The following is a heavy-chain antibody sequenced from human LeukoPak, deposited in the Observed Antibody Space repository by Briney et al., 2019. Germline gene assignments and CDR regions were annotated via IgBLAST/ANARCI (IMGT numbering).Heavy chain of an antibody. CDR2: ISAYNGNT. CDR3: ARGRGSSY. D-gene: IGHD2-15*01. V-gene: IGHV1-18*01. Sequence: SVKVSCKASGYTFTSYGISWVRQAPGQGLEWMGWISAYNGNTNYAQKLQGRVTMTRNTSISTAYMELSSLRFEDTAVYYCARGRGSSYWGQGTLVTVSS. CDR1: GYTFTSYG. J-gene: IGHJ4*02.